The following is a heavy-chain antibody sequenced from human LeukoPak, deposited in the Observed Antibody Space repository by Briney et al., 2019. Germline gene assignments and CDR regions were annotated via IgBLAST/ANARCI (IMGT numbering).Heavy chain of an antibody. V-gene: IGHV1-2*02. CDR2: ISPHNGGT. CDR1: GYSFAANF. Sequence: ASVKVSCKTSGYSFAANFIHWVRQAPGQGPEWMGWISPHNGGTSFAQKFQGRVTMTSERSISTVYLELRSLSSDDTAVYFCARDHGIAADVAFYDSWGQGTRVTVSS. D-gene: IGHD6-13*01. CDR3: ARDHGIAADVAFYDS. J-gene: IGHJ4*02.